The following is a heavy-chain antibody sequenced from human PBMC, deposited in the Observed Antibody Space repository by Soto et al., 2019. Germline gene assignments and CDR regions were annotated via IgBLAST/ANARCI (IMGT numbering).Heavy chain of an antibody. CDR1: GGSFSGYY. J-gene: IGHJ5*02. Sequence: SETLSLTCAVYGGSFSGYYWSWIRQPPGKGLEWIGEINHSGSTNYNPSLKSRVTISVDTSKNQFSLKLSSVTAADTAVYYCARGGSYSSSWSGESQNWFDPRGQGTTVTVSS. CDR2: INHSGST. CDR3: ARGGSYSSSWSGESQNWFDP. V-gene: IGHV4-34*01. D-gene: IGHD6-13*01.